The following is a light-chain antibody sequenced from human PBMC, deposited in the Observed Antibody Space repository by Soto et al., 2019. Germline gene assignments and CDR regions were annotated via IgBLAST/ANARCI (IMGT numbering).Light chain of an antibody. Sequence: EIVLTQSPGTLSLSPGERATLSCRASQSVSSSYLAWYQQKPGQAPRLLIYGASSRATGIPDRFSGSGSGTDFTLTISRLEPEDFAGYYCQQYGRSPGYTFGQGTKLEIK. V-gene: IGKV3-20*01. J-gene: IGKJ2*01. CDR2: GAS. CDR1: QSVSSSY. CDR3: QQYGRSPGYT.